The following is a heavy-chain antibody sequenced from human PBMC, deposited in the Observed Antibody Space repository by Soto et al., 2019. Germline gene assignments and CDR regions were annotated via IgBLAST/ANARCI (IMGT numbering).Heavy chain of an antibody. J-gene: IGHJ4*02. V-gene: IGHV5-51*01. Sequence: PGESLKISCKASGYSFINTWIGWVRQMPGKGLEWMGVIYPGDSDTKYSPSFQGRVTISVDKSSTTAYLQWSSLTTSDTAMYFCARPRSPHYDRDGQFFDFWGQGTQVTVSS. CDR2: IYPGDSDT. CDR3: ARPRSPHYDRDGQFFDF. D-gene: IGHD3-16*01. CDR1: GYSFINTW.